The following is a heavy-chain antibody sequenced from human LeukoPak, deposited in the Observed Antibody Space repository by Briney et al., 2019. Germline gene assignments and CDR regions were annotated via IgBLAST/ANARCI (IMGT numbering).Heavy chain of an antibody. J-gene: IGHJ5*02. V-gene: IGHV4-61*08. D-gene: IGHD2-2*02. CDR1: GGSVSSGGYS. CDR3: ARANSDSFNDCSSTSCYKSRQPDWFDP. Sequence: SETLSLTWAVAGGSVSSGGYSWSWIRQPPGKGLDWIGYIYYSGSTRYNPSLKSRVTISVDTSKNQFSLKLSSVTAADTAVYYCARANSDSFNDCSSTSCYKSRQPDWFDPWGQGTLVTVSS. CDR2: IYYSGST.